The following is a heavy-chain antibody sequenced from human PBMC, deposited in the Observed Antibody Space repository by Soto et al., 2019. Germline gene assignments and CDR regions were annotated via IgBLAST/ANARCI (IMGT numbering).Heavy chain of an antibody. J-gene: IGHJ1*01. CDR3: AREENCSGGTCYSEYFHR. D-gene: IGHD2-15*01. Sequence: ASVKVSCKASGYLFTAYSMHWVRLAPGRGFEWMGVVNPSGGSTKYAQNFQGRVTMTRDTSTTTIYMELSSLRSDDTAIYYCAREENCSGGTCYSEYFHRWGQGTLVTVSS. CDR2: VNPSGGST. V-gene: IGHV1-46*01. CDR1: GYLFTAYS.